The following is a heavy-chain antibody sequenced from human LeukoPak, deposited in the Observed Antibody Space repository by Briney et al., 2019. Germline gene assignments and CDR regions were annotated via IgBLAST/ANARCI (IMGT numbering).Heavy chain of an antibody. CDR1: GYTFTGYY. CDR3: SRAGDHYYDNLY. V-gene: IGHV1-2*02. CDR2: INPNSGGT. J-gene: IGHJ4*02. Sequence: ASVKVSCKSSGYTFTGYYMHWVRQAPGQGLEWMGWINPNSGGTNYAQKFQGRVTMTRDTSFSTAYMELSRLRSDDTAVYYFSRAGDHYYDNLYWGQGTLVTVSS. D-gene: IGHD3-22*01.